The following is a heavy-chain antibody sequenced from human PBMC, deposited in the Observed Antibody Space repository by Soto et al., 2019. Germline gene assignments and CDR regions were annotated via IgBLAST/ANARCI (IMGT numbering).Heavy chain of an antibody. CDR2: INYNSGSV. CDR3: VKDVLWSRLDFWSGFYVD. D-gene: IGHD3-3*01. J-gene: IGHJ4*02. Sequence: EVQLVESGGGLVQPGRSLRLSCAASGFSFDYYAMHWVRQAPGKGLEWVSGINYNSGSVGYADSVRGRFTISRDNAKNYLFLQMNSLRAEDTALYYCVKDVLWSRLDFWSGFYVDWGQGTLVTVSS. CDR1: GFSFDYYA. V-gene: IGHV3-9*01.